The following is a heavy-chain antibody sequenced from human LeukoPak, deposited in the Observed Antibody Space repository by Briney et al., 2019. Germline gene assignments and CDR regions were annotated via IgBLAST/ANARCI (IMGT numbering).Heavy chain of an antibody. Sequence: SETLSVTCTVSGGSISSYYWSWIRQPPGKGLEWIGYIYYSGSINYNPSLMSRVNISVDMSRNQFSLKLSSVTAADTAVYYCARRGGSYDTGGYYLDSWGQGTLVTVSS. J-gene: IGHJ4*02. CDR3: ARRGGSYDTGGYYLDS. D-gene: IGHD3-22*01. CDR2: IYYSGSI. CDR1: GGSISSYY. V-gene: IGHV4-59*01.